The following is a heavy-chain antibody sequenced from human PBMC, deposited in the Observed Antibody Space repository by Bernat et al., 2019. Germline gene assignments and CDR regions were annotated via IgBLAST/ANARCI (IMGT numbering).Heavy chain of an antibody. CDR1: GGSFSVYY. CDR2: VNNSGST. D-gene: IGHD3-10*01. Sequence: QVQLQQWGAGLLKPSETLSLTCAVYGGSFSVYYWTWVRQSPGKGLEWIGEVNNSGSTNYNPSLKSRVTISVGSTKNQFSRKLRSVTAADAAVYYCARGASSSAFAFDFWGQGTPVTVSS. V-gene: IGHV4-34*01. J-gene: IGHJ4*02. CDR3: ARGASSSAFAFDF.